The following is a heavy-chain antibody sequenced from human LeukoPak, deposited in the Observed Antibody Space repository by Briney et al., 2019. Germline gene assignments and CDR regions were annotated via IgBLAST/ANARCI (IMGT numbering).Heavy chain of an antibody. CDR1: GFTFSSYA. J-gene: IGHJ4*02. D-gene: IGHD3-10*01. V-gene: IGHV3-23*01. Sequence: PGASLRLSCAASGFTFSSYAMSWVRQAPGKGLEWVSAISGSGGSTYYADSVKGRFTISRDNSKNTLYLQMNSLRAEDTAVYYCARAPATRMVRGVIKSFDYWGQGTLVTVSS. CDR2: ISGSGGST. CDR3: ARAPATRMVRGVIKSFDY.